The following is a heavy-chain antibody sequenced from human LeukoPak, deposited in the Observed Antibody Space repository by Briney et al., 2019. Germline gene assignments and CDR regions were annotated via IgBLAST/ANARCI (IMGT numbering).Heavy chain of an antibody. CDR1: GGTFSSYA. CDR3: AREPATGTTLFAGSEYFDY. Sequence: SVKVSCKASGGTFSSYAISWVRQAPGQGLEWMGGIIPIFGTANYAQKFQGRVTITTDESTSTAYMELSSLGSEDTAVYYCAREPATGTTLFAGSEYFDYWGQGTLVTVSS. D-gene: IGHD1-7*01. V-gene: IGHV1-69*05. J-gene: IGHJ4*02. CDR2: IIPIFGTA.